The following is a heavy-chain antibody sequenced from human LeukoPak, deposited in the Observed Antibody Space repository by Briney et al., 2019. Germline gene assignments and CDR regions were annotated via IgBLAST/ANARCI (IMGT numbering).Heavy chain of an antibody. Sequence: SETLSLTCTVSGGSISSDGYYWSWIRQHPGKGLEWIGYIYYSGSTYFNPSLKSRVTISVDTSKNQFSLKLSSVTAADTAVYYCARGNSYYYDSSGWIDAFDIWGQGTMVTVSS. CDR2: IYYSGST. J-gene: IGHJ3*02. V-gene: IGHV4-31*03. CDR1: GGSISSDGYY. D-gene: IGHD3-22*01. CDR3: ARGNSYYYDSSGWIDAFDI.